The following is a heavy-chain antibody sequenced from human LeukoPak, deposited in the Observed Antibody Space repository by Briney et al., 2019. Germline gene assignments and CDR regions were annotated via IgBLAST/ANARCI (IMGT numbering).Heavy chain of an antibody. Sequence: PGGSLRLSCAASGFTFSSYAMHWVRQAPGKGLEWVAVISYDGSNKYYADSVEGRFTISRDNSKNTLYLQMNSLRAEDTAVYYCARESYGGFDYWGQGTLVTVSS. CDR3: ARESYGGFDY. J-gene: IGHJ4*02. CDR1: GFTFSSYA. D-gene: IGHD3-16*01. V-gene: IGHV3-30*04. CDR2: ISYDGSNK.